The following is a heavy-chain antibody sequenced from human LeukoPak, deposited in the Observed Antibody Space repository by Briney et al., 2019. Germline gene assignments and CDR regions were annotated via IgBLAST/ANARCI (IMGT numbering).Heavy chain of an antibody. CDR3: TRDPSYYDSSGPRFDY. V-gene: IGHV3-49*03. CDR1: GFTFGDYA. Sequence: GGPLRLSCTASGFTFGDYAMSWFRQAPGKGLEGVGFIRSKAYGGTTEYAASVKGRFTISRDDSKSIAYLQMNSLKTEDTAVYYCTRDPSYYDSSGPRFDYWGQGTLVTVSS. D-gene: IGHD3-22*01. J-gene: IGHJ4*02. CDR2: IRSKAYGGTT.